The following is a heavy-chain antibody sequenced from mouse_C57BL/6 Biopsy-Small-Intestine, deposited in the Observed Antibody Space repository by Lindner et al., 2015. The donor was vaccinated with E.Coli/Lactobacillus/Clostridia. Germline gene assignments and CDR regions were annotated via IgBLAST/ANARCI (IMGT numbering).Heavy chain of an antibody. CDR2: IYPGSGNT. Sequence: VQLQESGPELMKPGASVKISCKASGYSFTSYYIHWVKQRPGQGLEWIGWIYPGSGNTKYNEKFKGKATLTADTSSSTAYMQLSSLTSEDSAVYYCARGSIYDGYYWYFDIWGTGTTVTVSS. J-gene: IGHJ1*03. CDR3: ARGSIYDGYYWYFDI. V-gene: IGHV1-66*01. CDR1: GYSFTSYY. D-gene: IGHD2-3*01.